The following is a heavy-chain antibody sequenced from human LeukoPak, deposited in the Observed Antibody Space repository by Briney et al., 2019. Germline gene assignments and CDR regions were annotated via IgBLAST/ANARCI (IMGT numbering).Heavy chain of an antibody. Sequence: SGTLSLTCAVSGGSINTSNWWSWVRQPPGKGLEWIGEIYHSGSTNYNPSVKSRVTISVDKSKNQFSLKLKSVTAADTAVYYCASAILVAGFDYWGQGILVTVSS. CDR2: IYHSGST. CDR1: GGSINTSNW. D-gene: IGHD6-19*01. V-gene: IGHV4-4*02. CDR3: ASAILVAGFDY. J-gene: IGHJ4*02.